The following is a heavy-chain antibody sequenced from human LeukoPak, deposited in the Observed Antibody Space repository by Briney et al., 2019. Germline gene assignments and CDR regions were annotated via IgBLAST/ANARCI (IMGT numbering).Heavy chain of an antibody. CDR2: ISGSGGST. CDR3: AKIPYSSGWVQNWFDP. D-gene: IGHD6-19*01. J-gene: IGHJ5*02. Sequence: GGSLRLSCAASGVTLGTYAMSWVRQAPGKGLEWISAISGSGGSTYYADSVKGRFTISRDNSKNTLYLQMNSLRAEDTAVYYCAKIPYSSGWVQNWFDPWGQGTLVTVSS. CDR1: GVTLGTYA. V-gene: IGHV3-23*01.